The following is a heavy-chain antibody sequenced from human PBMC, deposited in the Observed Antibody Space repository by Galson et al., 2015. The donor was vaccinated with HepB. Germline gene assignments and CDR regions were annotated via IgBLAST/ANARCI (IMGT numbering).Heavy chain of an antibody. CDR1: GFTFSTYA. Sequence: SLRLSCAASGFTFSTYAMHWVRQAPGKGLEWVAVIWYDGSNKYYADSVKGRFTISRDNSKNTLYLQMNSLRAEDTAVYYCARGLDLFGGVIAPLDYWGQGTLVTVSS. J-gene: IGHJ4*02. CDR2: IWYDGSNK. CDR3: ARGLDLFGGVIAPLDY. D-gene: IGHD3-16*02. V-gene: IGHV3-33*01.